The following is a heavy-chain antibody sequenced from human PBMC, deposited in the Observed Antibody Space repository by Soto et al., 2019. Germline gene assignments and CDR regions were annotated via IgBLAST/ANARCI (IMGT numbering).Heavy chain of an antibody. CDR1: GGSFSGYY. D-gene: IGHD3-10*01. CDR3: ARGGPGGYY. Sequence: QVQLQQWGAGLLKPSETLSHTCAVYGGSFSGYYWSWIRQPPGKGLEWIGEINHSGSTNYNPSLKSRVTISVDTSKNQFSLKLSSVTAADTAVYYCARGGPGGYYWGQGTLVTVSS. J-gene: IGHJ4*02. CDR2: INHSGST. V-gene: IGHV4-34*01.